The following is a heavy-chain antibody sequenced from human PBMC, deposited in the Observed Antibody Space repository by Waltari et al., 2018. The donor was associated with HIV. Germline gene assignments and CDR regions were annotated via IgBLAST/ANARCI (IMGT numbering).Heavy chain of an antibody. CDR2: ISGSGGST. D-gene: IGHD7-27*01. Sequence: EVQLLESGGGLVQPGGSLRLSCAASGFTFSSYAMSWVRQAPGKGLEWVSAISGSGGSTYYADSVKGRFTISRDNSKNTLYLQMNSLRAEDTAVYYCAKDLILGKIHRNWFDPWGQGTLVTVSS. CDR1: GFTFSSYA. J-gene: IGHJ5*02. CDR3: AKDLILGKIHRNWFDP. V-gene: IGHV3-23*01.